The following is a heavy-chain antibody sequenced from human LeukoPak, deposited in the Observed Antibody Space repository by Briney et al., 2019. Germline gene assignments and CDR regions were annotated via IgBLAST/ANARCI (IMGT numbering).Heavy chain of an antibody. CDR3: AREAGGAFSNYFDF. V-gene: IGHV1-69*05. Sequence: SVKVSCKASGGTFDNYAISWVRQAPGLGLEWMGGTIPLLGTANYAQRFQGRVSINTDESTGTAYMELSSLTSDDTAIYYCAREAGGAFSNYFDFWGQGTLVTVSS. D-gene: IGHD1-26*01. CDR1: GGTFDNYA. CDR2: TIPLLGTA. J-gene: IGHJ4*02.